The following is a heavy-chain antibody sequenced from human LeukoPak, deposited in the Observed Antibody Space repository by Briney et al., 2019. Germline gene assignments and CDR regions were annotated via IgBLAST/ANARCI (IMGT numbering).Heavy chain of an antibody. CDR1: GDSVSSNSVT. J-gene: IGHJ5*02. V-gene: IGHV6-1*01. CDR2: TYYRSTWYN. CDR3: ARRLTQYDCFDP. Sequence: SQTLSLTCAISGDSVSSNSVTWNWISEYPSRVLEWLGRTYYRSTWYNDYAVSVRGRITVNPDTSKNQFSLHLNSVTPEDTAVYYCARRLTQYDCFDPWGQGILVTVSS. D-gene: IGHD2-2*01.